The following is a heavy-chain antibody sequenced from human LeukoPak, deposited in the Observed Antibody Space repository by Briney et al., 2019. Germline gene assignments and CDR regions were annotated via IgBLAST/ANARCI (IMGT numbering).Heavy chain of an antibody. J-gene: IGHJ4*02. D-gene: IGHD1-7*01. V-gene: IGHV3-23*01. Sequence: GGSLRLSCAASGFSFNSYGMHWVRQAPGKGLEWVSGTSDRGDYTYYADSVKGRFTISRDSSKNTLFLQMNSLRAEDTALYFCARKAQYNGHYPLDYWGQGTLVTVSS. CDR2: TSDRGDYT. CDR3: ARKAQYNGHYPLDY. CDR1: GFSFNSYG.